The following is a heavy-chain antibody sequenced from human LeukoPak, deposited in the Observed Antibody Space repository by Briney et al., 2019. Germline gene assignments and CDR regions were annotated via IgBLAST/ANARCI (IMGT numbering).Heavy chain of an antibody. CDR3: ARETGSYKGNYFDY. Sequence: GASVKVSCKASGYTSTDYGISWVRQAPGQGLEWMGWISAYNGNTNYAQKLQGRVTMTTDTSTSTAYMEVRSLRSDDTAVYYCARETGSYKGNYFDYWGQGALVTVSS. V-gene: IGHV1-18*04. CDR1: GYTSTDYG. CDR2: ISAYNGNT. J-gene: IGHJ4*02. D-gene: IGHD3-9*01.